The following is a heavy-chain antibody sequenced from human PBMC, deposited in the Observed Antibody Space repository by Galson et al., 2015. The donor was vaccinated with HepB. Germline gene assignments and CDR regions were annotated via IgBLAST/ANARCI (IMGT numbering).Heavy chain of an antibody. CDR2: IDPSDSYT. CDR3: ASGHYDSSGSEDTIKGTYFDY. CDR1: GYSFTSYW. J-gene: IGHJ4*02. V-gene: IGHV5-10-1*01. Sequence: QSGAEVKKPGESLRISCKGSGYSFTSYWISWVRQMPGKGLEWMGRIDPSDSYTNYSPSFQGHVTISADKSISTAYLQWSSLKASDTAMYYCASGHYDSSGSEDTIKGTYFDYWGQGTLVTVSS. D-gene: IGHD3-22*01.